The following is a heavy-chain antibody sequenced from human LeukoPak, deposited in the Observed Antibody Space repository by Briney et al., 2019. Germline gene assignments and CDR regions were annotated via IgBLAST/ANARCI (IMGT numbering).Heavy chain of an antibody. CDR1: GFTFSSDW. Sequence: PGGSLRLSCAASGFTFSSDWMSWVRQAPGKGLERVANIKHDGSDTNYVDSVKGRFTISRDNAKHSLYLQMNSLRAEDTAMYYCARRIAATGMKYFDYWGQGTLVTVSS. CDR3: ARRIAATGMKYFDY. V-gene: IGHV3-7*05. CDR2: IKHDGSDT. D-gene: IGHD6-13*01. J-gene: IGHJ4*02.